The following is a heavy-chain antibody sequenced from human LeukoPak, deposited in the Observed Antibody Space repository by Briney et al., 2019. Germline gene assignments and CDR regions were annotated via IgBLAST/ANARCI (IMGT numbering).Heavy chain of an antibody. D-gene: IGHD3-9*01. J-gene: IGHJ3*02. V-gene: IGHV1-2*02. Sequence: GASVKVSCKASGYTFTGYYMHWVRQAPGQGLERMGWINPNSGGTNYAQKFQGRVTMTTDTSTSTAYMELRSLRSDDTAVYYCARDHSTVILTGPHAFDIWGQGTMVTVSS. CDR2: INPNSGGT. CDR3: ARDHSTVILTGPHAFDI. CDR1: GYTFTGYY.